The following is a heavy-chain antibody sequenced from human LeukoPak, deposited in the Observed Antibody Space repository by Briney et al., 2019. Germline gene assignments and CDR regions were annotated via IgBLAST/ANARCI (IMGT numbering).Heavy chain of an antibody. CDR1: GFTFSSYA. D-gene: IGHD3-10*01. V-gene: IGHV3-30*04. CDR2: ISYDGSNT. CDR3: ARVMVRGVMGAFDI. J-gene: IGHJ3*02. Sequence: PGGSLRLSCAASGFTFSSYAMHWVREAPGKGLEWVAVISYDGSNTYYADSVKGRFTISRDNSKNTLYLQMNSLIAEDAAVYYCARVMVRGVMGAFDIWGQETMVTVSS.